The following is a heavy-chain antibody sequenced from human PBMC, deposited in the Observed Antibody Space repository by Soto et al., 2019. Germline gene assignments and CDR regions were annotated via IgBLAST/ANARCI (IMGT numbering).Heavy chain of an antibody. V-gene: IGHV4-59*04. CDR2: LYYSGST. J-gene: IGHJ4*02. CDR3: ARHSRYYDFWSGSPIPYYFDY. D-gene: IGHD3-3*01. CDR1: GDYISSYY. Sequence: SETLSLTCAVSGDYISSYYCMWIRQPPGKGLESIGYLYYSGSTYYNPSLKSRVTISVDTSKNQFSLKLSSVTAADTAVYYCARHSRYYDFWSGSPIPYYFDYWGQGTLVTVSS.